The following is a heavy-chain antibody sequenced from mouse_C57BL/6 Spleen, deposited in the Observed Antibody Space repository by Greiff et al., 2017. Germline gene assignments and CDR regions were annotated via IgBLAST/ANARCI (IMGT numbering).Heavy chain of an antibody. CDR3: ARGEGYDYDGGDYYAMYY. Sequence: QVQLKQPGAELVKPGASVKMSCKASGYTFTSYWITWVKQRPGQGLEWIGDIYPGSGSTNYNEKFKSKATLTVDTSSSTAYMQLSSLTSEDSAVYYCARGEGYDYDGGDYYAMYYWGQGTSVTVSS. CDR1: GYTFTSYW. J-gene: IGHJ4*01. CDR2: IYPGSGST. V-gene: IGHV1-55*01. D-gene: IGHD2-4*01.